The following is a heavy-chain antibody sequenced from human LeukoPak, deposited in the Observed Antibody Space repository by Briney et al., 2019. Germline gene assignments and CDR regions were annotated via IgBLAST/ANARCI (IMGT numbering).Heavy chain of an antibody. CDR2: IPYDGSDK. D-gene: IGHD2/OR15-2a*01. CDR1: GFPFSSYG. V-gene: IGHV3-30*02. Sequence: GGSLRLSCAASGFPFSSYGMHWVRQAPGKGLEWVAFIPYDGSDKFYADSVKGRFTISRDNSKNTLYLQMNSLRAEDTAVYYCAKNSNGAPDYWGQGTLVTVSS. CDR3: AKNSNGAPDY. J-gene: IGHJ4*02.